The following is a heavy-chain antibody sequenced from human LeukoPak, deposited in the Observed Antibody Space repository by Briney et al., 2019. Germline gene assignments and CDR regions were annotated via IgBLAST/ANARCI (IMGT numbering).Heavy chain of an antibody. J-gene: IGHJ4*02. CDR3: ARASAIRTLDY. CDR2: ISSGGSAI. CDR1: GFTFSSYE. Sequence: PGGSLRLSCAASGFTFSSYEMNWVRQAPGKGLEWVSYISSGGSAISYADSAKGRFTISRDSAKNSLHLQMNSLRAEDTAVYYCARASAIRTLDYWGQGTLVTVSA. D-gene: IGHD2-2*01. V-gene: IGHV3-48*03.